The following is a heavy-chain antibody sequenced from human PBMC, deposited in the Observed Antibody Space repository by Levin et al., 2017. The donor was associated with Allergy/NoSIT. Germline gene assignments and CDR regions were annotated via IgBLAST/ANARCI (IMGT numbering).Heavy chain of an antibody. CDR2: ISSSSSTI. V-gene: IGHV3-48*02. CDR1: GFTFSSYS. CDR3: ATLAHYGDYYFDY. D-gene: IGHD4-17*01. J-gene: IGHJ4*02. Sequence: GGSLRLSCAASGFTFSSYSMNWVRQAPGKGLEWVSYISSSSSTIYYADSVKGRFTISRDNAKNSLYLQMNSLRDEDTAVYYCATLAHYGDYYFDYWGQGTLVTVSS.